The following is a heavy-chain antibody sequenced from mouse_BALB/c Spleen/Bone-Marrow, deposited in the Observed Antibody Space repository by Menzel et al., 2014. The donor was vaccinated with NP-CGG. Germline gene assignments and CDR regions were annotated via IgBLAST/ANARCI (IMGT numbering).Heavy chain of an antibody. Sequence: EVQLVESGGGLVQPGGSLRLSCATSGFTFTDYYMSWVRQPPGKALEWLGFIRNKANGYTTEYSASVKGRFTFSRDNSQSILYLQMNTLRAEDSATYYCARDDYYAMDYWGQGASVAVSS. CDR3: ARDDYYAMDY. V-gene: IGHV7-3*02. CDR2: IRNKANGYTT. CDR1: GFTFTDYY. J-gene: IGHJ4*01.